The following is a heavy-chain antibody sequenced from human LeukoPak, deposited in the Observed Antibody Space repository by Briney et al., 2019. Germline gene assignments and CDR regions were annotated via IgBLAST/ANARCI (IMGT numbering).Heavy chain of an antibody. CDR1: GFTFSSYW. CDR2: IKQDGSEK. Sequence: GGSLRLSCAASGFTFSSYWMSWVRQAPGKGLEWVANIKQDGSEKHYVDSVKGRFTISRDNAKNSLYLQMNSLRAEDTAVYYCASGENDILTGLSSYWGQGTLVTVSS. CDR3: ASGENDILTGLSSY. V-gene: IGHV3-7*01. J-gene: IGHJ4*02. D-gene: IGHD3-9*01.